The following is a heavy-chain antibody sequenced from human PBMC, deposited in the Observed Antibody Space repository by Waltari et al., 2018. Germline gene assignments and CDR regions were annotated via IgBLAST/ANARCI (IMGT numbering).Heavy chain of an antibody. CDR2: IKQDGSEK. CDR3: ARGGYRLAAFDI. Sequence: SWVRQAPGKGLEWVANIKQDGSEKYYVDSVKGRFTISRDNAKNSLYLQMNSLRAEDTAVYYCARGGYRLAAFDIWGQGTMVTVSS. J-gene: IGHJ3*02. D-gene: IGHD5-12*01. V-gene: IGHV3-7*01.